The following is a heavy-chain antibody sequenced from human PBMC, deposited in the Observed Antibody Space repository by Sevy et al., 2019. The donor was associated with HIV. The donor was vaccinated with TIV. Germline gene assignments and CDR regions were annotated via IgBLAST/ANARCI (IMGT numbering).Heavy chain of an antibody. CDR3: ARDIYYYDSSGYLY. D-gene: IGHD3-22*01. J-gene: IGHJ4*02. Sequence: GGSLRFSCAASGFTFSSYGMHWVRQGPGKGLEWVAVIWFDGSNTYYADSVKGRFTIPRDIAKNTLYLQMNSLRAEDTAVYYCARDIYYYDSSGYLYWGQGTLVTVSS. CDR2: IWFDGSNT. V-gene: IGHV3-33*01. CDR1: GFTFSSYG.